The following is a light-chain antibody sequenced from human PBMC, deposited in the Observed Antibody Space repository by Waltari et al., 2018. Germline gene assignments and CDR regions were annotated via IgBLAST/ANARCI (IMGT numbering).Light chain of an antibody. J-gene: IGLJ2*01. V-gene: IGLV2-14*03. CDR3: SSYSISSTPVV. CDR2: DVS. Sequence: QSALTQPASVSGSPGQSITISCTGTSSDIGYYNYVSWYQQHPGKAPKLMIHDVSKRPSGVSLRFSGSKSGNTASLTISGLQAEDEADYYCSSYSISSTPVVFGGGTKLTVL. CDR1: SSDIGYYNY.